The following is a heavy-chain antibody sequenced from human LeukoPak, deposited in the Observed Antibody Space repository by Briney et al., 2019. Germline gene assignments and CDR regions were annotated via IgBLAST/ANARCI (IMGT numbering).Heavy chain of an antibody. Sequence: SETLSLTCTVSGGSLSSYYWSWIRQPAGKGLEWIGRIYTSGTANYNPSLKSRVTMSVDTSKNQFSLKLYSVTAADTAVYYCARELGYCSSTSCYGFDPWGQGTLVIVSS. D-gene: IGHD2-2*01. CDR1: GGSLSSYY. J-gene: IGHJ5*02. CDR3: ARELGYCSSTSCYGFDP. V-gene: IGHV4-4*07. CDR2: IYTSGTA.